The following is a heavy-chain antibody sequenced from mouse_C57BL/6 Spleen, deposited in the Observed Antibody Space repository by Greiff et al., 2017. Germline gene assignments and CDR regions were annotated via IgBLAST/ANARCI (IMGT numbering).Heavy chain of an antibody. CDR2: IWSGGST. V-gene: IGHV2-4*01. J-gene: IGHJ1*03. D-gene: IGHD1-1*01. CDR3: AKSYGSRYFDV. CDR1: GFSLTSYG. Sequence: QVQLKQSGPGLVQPSQCLSITCTVSGFSLTSYGVHWVRQPPGKGLEWLGVIWSGGSTDYNAAFISRLSISKDNSKSQVFFKMNSLQADDTAIYYCAKSYGSRYFDVWGTGTTVTVSS.